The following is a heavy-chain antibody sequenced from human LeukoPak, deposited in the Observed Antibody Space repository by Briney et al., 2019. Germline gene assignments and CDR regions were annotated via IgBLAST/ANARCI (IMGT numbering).Heavy chain of an antibody. Sequence: GGSLRLSCAASGFTFSSYWMSWVRQAPGKGLEWVANINQDGSEEYYVDSVKGRFTISRDNARKSLDLRMNSLRAEDTAVYYCARDNVLDYWGQGTLVTVSS. CDR1: GFTFSSYW. CDR2: INQDGSEE. J-gene: IGHJ4*02. V-gene: IGHV3-7*01. D-gene: IGHD3-10*02. CDR3: ARDNVLDY.